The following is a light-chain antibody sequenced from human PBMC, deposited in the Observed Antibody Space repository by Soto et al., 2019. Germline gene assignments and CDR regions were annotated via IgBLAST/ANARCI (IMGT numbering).Light chain of an antibody. Sequence: QSALTQPPSASGSPGQSVTISCTGTSSDVGAYKYVSWYQQYPGKAPKLMIYEVSKRPSGVHDRFSGSKSGNTASLTVSGLQAEDEADYYCTSYVGSNIWVFGGGTKLTVL. CDR2: EVS. CDR1: SSDVGAYKY. V-gene: IGLV2-8*01. J-gene: IGLJ3*02. CDR3: TSYVGSNIWV.